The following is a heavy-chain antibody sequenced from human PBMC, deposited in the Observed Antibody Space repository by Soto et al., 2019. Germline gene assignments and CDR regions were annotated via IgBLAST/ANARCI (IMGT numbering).Heavy chain of an antibody. V-gene: IGHV4-31*03. CDR3: SRAHGSGSYAWFDP. CDR2: ISYSGST. D-gene: IGHD3-10*01. J-gene: IGHJ5*02. Sequence: SETLSLTCPFSGLSISSDGDYWILIRQHPGKGLEWVGFISYSGSTFYTKSLRSRATISVDKSKNQISLKLTSVTAADTAVYYCSRAHGSGSYAWFDPWGQGTLVTVS. CDR1: GLSISSDGDY.